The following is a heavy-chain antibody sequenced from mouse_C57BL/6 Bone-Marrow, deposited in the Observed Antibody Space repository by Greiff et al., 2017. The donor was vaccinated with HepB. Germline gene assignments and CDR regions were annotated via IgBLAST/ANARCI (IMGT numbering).Heavy chain of an antibody. Sequence: LQESGAELVKPGDSVKLSCKASGYTFTEYTIHWVKQRSGQGLEWIGWFYPGSGSIKDNEKFKDKATLTADKSSSTVYMELSRLTSEDSAVYFCARHEDKPYGSSPFAYWGQGTLVTVSA. J-gene: IGHJ3*01. CDR3: ARHEDKPYGSSPFAY. CDR1: GYTFTEYT. CDR2: FYPGSGSI. V-gene: IGHV1-62-2*01. D-gene: IGHD1-1*01.